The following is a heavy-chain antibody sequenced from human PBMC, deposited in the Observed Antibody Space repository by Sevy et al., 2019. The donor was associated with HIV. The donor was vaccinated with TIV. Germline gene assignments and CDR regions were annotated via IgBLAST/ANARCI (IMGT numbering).Heavy chain of an antibody. Sequence: GGSLRLSCEASGFTFSSYWMRWVRQAPGKGLEWVANIKADGSEKYYVESVKGRFTISRDNAKNSVYLQMNSLRAEDAALYYCVRAIGAAWDYWGLGTLVTVSS. CDR2: IKADGSEK. D-gene: IGHD6-13*01. V-gene: IGHV3-7*01. J-gene: IGHJ4*02. CDR3: VRAIGAAWDY. CDR1: GFTFSSYW.